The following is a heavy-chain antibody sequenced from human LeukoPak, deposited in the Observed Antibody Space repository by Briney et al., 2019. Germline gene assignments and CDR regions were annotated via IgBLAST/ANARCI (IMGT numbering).Heavy chain of an antibody. Sequence: ASVKVSCKASGYTFTSYDINWVRQATGQGLEWMGWMNPNSGNTGYAQKFQGRVTMTRNTSISTAYMELSSLRSEDTAVYYCARGWVGGYSNPRANWFDPWGQGTLVTVSS. J-gene: IGHJ5*02. D-gene: IGHD4-11*01. CDR2: MNPNSGNT. CDR3: ARGWVGGYSNPRANWFDP. CDR1: GYTFTSYD. V-gene: IGHV1-8*01.